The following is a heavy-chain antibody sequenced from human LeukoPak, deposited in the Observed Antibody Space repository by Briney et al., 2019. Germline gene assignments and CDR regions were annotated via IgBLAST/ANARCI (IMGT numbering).Heavy chain of an antibody. D-gene: IGHD6-19*01. CDR2: LYYAVST. J-gene: IGHJ1*01. CDR3: ARLDRYTNGWKYFQL. Sequence: AETLSLTCTVSGGSISSTSHYWGWIRQPPGKGLEWIGSLYYAVSTFYNPSLKSRVIISVDTSRKQFSLKLSYVTAAATAFYYYARLDRYTNGWKYFQLWGQGTLVTVSA. CDR1: GGSISSTSHY. V-gene: IGHV4-39*01.